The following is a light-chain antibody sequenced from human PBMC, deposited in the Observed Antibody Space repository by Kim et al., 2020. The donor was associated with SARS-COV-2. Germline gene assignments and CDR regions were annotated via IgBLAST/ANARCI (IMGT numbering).Light chain of an antibody. CDR2: KAS. V-gene: IGKV1-5*03. Sequence: ASVGDSVTLPCPASQSVNSCLAWFQQRPGRAPKLLIYKASSVEDGVPSRFSGSGSGTEFTLTISSLQPDDFATYYCQQYDTYAWTFGQGTKVDIK. CDR3: QQYDTYAWT. CDR1: QSVNSC. J-gene: IGKJ1*01.